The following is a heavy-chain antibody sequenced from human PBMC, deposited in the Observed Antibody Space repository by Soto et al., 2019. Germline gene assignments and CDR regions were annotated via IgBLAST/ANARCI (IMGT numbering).Heavy chain of an antibody. V-gene: IGHV3-30*18. J-gene: IGHJ4*02. CDR2: VSHDGRNT. Sequence: VQLVESGGGVVQPGRSLRLSCAASGFTFSDYAMYWVRQAPGTGLEWVAVVSHDGRNTHYADSVKGRFTISRDSSKNTVSLEMTSLRAEDTAVYYCAKGGWQWLVTSDFNYWGQGALVTVSS. D-gene: IGHD6-19*01. CDR3: AKGGWQWLVTSDFNY. CDR1: GFTFSDYA.